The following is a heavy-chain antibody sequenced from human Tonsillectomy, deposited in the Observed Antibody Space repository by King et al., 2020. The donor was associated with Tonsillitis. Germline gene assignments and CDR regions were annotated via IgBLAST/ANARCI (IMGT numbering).Heavy chain of an antibody. CDR2: IYWDDDK. J-gene: IGHJ4*02. V-gene: IGHV2-5*02. Sequence: TLKESGPTLVKPTQTLTLTCTFSGFSLSTSGVGVGWIRQPPGKAPAWLAVIYWDDDKRYSSSLQSRLTIPTDTSKNQAALTMTNMDPVDTATYYCSHSDPEIRHGYNFWGQGILVTVSS. CDR3: SHSDPEIRHGYNF. CDR1: GFSLSTSGVG. D-gene: IGHD5-24*01.